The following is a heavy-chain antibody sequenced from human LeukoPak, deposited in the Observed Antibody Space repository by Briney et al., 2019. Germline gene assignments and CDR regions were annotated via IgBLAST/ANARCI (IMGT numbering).Heavy chain of an antibody. J-gene: IGHJ4*02. CDR2: IFHSGST. CDR3: AREKEYYLGSSGHYYFDY. D-gene: IGHD3-22*01. CDR1: GGSISSGGYY. Sequence: SETLSLTCTVSGGSISSGGYYWSWIRQHPGKGLEWIGYIFHSGSTYYNPSLKSRVTISVDTSKNQFSLKLSSVTAADTAVYYCAREKEYYLGSSGHYYFDYWGQGTLVTVSS. V-gene: IGHV4-31*03.